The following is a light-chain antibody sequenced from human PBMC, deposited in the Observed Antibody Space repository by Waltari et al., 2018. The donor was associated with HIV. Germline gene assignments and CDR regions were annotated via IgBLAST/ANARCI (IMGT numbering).Light chain of an antibody. J-gene: IGKJ3*01. CDR1: RSVDSNY. V-gene: IGKV3-20*01. CDR3: QQYGSSFLT. Sequence: VLTQSPATLSLSPGERAPLPCRANRSVDSNYLAWYQQRPGQTPRLLIYGTSNRATGIPDRFTGGGSGADFTLSISSLEPDDFAVYYCQQYGSSFLTFGPGTKVEI. CDR2: GTS.